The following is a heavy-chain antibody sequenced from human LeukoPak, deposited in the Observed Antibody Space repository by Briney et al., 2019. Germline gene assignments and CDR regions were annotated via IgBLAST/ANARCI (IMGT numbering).Heavy chain of an antibody. CDR3: ARGEGGYYYYYYMNV. J-gene: IGHJ6*03. CDR2: IIPIFGTA. Sequence: GASVKVSCKASGGTFSSYAISWVRQAPGQGLEWMGGIIPIFGTANYAQKFQGRVTITADKSTSTAYMELSSLRSEDTAVYYCARGEGGYYYYYYMNVWGKGTTVTVSS. CDR1: GGTFSSYA. V-gene: IGHV1-69*06. D-gene: IGHD3-16*01.